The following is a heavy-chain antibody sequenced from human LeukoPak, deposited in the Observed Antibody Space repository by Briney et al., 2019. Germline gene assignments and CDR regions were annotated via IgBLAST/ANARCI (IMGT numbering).Heavy chain of an antibody. CDR2: INSDGSST. CDR3: ARKGARPNEPFDP. Sequence: PGGSLRLSCAASGFTFSSYWMHWVRQAPGKGLVWVSRINSDGSSTSYADSVKGRFTISRDNAKNTLYLQMNSLRAEDTAVYYCARKGARPNEPFDPWGQGTLVTVSS. J-gene: IGHJ5*02. CDR1: GFTFSSYW. V-gene: IGHV3-74*01. D-gene: IGHD1-1*01.